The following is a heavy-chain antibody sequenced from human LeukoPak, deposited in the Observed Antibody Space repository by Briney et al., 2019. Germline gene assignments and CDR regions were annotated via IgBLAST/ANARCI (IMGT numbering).Heavy chain of an antibody. CDR1: GGSISSYY. J-gene: IGHJ4*02. CDR2: IYYSGST. V-gene: IGHV4-59*08. Sequence: SETLSLTCTVSGGSISSYYWSWIRQPPGKGLEWIGYIYYSGSTNYNPSLKSRVTISVDTSKNQLSLKLSSVTAADTAVYYCARHGGKGRNLDYWGQGTLVTVSS. CDR3: ARHGGKGRNLDY.